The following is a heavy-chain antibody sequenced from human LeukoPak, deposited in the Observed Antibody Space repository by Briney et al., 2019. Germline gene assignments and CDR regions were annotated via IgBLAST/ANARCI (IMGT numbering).Heavy chain of an antibody. V-gene: IGHV3-23*01. Sequence: GGFLRLSCAASGFTFSSYWMSWVRQAPGKGLEWVSAISGSGGSTYYADSVKGRFTISRDNSKNTLYLQMNSLRAEDTAVYYCAKAEDWYYYDSSGYWPFDYWGQGTLVTVSS. J-gene: IGHJ4*02. CDR1: GFTFSSYW. CDR3: AKAEDWYYYDSSGYWPFDY. CDR2: ISGSGGST. D-gene: IGHD3-22*01.